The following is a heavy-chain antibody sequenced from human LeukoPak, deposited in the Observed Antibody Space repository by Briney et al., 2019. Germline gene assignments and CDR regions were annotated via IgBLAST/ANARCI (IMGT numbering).Heavy chain of an antibody. J-gene: IGHJ4*02. CDR3: ARGSGWWLRFDYYSDY. D-gene: IGHD5-12*01. CDR2: INHSGST. V-gene: IGHV4-34*01. Sequence: SETLSLTCAVYGGSFSGYYWSWIRQPPGKGLEWIGEINHSGSTNYNPSLKSRVTISVDTSKNQFSLKLSSVTAADTAVYYCARGSGWWLRFDYYSDYWGQGTLVTVSS. CDR1: GGSFSGYY.